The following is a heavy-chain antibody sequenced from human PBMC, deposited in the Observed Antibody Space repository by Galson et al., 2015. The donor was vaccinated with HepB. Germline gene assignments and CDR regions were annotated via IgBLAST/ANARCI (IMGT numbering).Heavy chain of an antibody. CDR3: ARHGNCSGGSCYGSAFDI. D-gene: IGHD2-15*01. J-gene: IGHJ3*02. V-gene: IGHV5-10-1*01. Sequence: QSGAEVKKPGESLRISCKGSGYSFTSYWISWVRQMPGKGLEWMGRIDPSDSYTNYSPSFQGHVTISTDKSISTAYLQWSSLKASDTAMYYCARHGNCSGGSCYGSAFDIWGQGTMVTVSS. CDR2: IDPSDSYT. CDR1: GYSFTSYW.